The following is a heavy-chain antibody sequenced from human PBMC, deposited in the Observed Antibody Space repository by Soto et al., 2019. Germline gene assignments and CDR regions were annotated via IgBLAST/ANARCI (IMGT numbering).Heavy chain of an antibody. V-gene: IGHV4-59*01. J-gene: IGHJ4*02. CDR1: VGSISVYY. D-gene: IGHD3-9*01. Sequence: SETLSLTCTLSVGSISVYYWSWIRQSPRQGLEWIGYVYDNGRPYYSPSLKSRVTIPADTSKNQISLKLTSATAADTAVYYCARGVGSSPPRYWGRGTMVTVSS. CDR3: ARGVGSSPPRY. CDR2: VYDNGRP.